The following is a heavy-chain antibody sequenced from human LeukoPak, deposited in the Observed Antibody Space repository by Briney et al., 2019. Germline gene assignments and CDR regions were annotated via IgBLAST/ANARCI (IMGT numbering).Heavy chain of an antibody. D-gene: IGHD4-23*01. J-gene: IGHJ4*02. V-gene: IGHV3-23*01. CDR2: ISGSGGST. Sequence: GGSLRLSCAASGFTFSSYSMNWVRQAPGKGLEWVSAISGSGGSTYYADSVKGRFTISRDNSKNTLYLQMNSLRAEDTAVYYCAKDRTVVPWEVSFDYWGQGTLVTVSS. CDR1: GFTFSSYS. CDR3: AKDRTVVPWEVSFDY.